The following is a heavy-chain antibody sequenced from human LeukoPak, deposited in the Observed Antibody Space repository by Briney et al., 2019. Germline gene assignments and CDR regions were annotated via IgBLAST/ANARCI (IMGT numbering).Heavy chain of an antibody. CDR1: GGSISTSNYY. CDR3: GAGPLGYYYYYMDV. Sequence: SETLSLTCTVSGGSISTSNYYWGWIRQPPGKGLEWIGNIFYSGSTYYNPSLKSRVTISVDTSKNQFSLKLSSVTAADTAVYYCGAGPLGYYYYYMDVWGKGTTVTVSS. D-gene: IGHD1-14*01. CDR2: IFYSGST. J-gene: IGHJ6*03. V-gene: IGHV4-39*01.